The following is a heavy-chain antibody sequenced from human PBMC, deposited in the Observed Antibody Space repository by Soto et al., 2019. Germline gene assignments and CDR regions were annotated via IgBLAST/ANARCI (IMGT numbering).Heavy chain of an antibody. CDR1: GFNFSNYA. D-gene: IGHD4-17*01. V-gene: IGHV3-30-3*01. Sequence: GGSLRLSCAGSGFNFSNYAIHWVRQAPGKGLEWLAIISYNGFNKHYTDAVRGRFSISRDNTKNSVFLEMRSLETDDTAVYYCARDRNVPGYGEYSDSIDIWGQGTMVTVSS. J-gene: IGHJ3*02. CDR3: ARDRNVPGYGEYSDSIDI. CDR2: ISYNGFNK.